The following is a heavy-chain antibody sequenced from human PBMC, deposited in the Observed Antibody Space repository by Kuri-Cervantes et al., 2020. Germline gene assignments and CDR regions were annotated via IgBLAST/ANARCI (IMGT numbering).Heavy chain of an antibody. J-gene: IGHJ6*02. CDR3: ARGGGVFVYGMDV. CDR1: GGSFSGYY. CDR2: INHSGST. Sequence: SETLSLTCAVYGGSFSGYYWSWIRQPPGKGLEWIGEINHSGSTNYNPSLKSRVTISVDTSKNQFSLKLSSVTAADTAVYYCARGGGVFVYGMDVWGQGTTVTVSS. V-gene: IGHV4-34*01. D-gene: IGHD3-16*01.